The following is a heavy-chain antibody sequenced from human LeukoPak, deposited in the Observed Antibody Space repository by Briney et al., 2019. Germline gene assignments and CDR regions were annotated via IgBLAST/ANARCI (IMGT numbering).Heavy chain of an antibody. D-gene: IGHD3-10*01. Sequence: PGRSLRLSCAASGFTFSSYAMHWFRQAPGKGLEWVAVISYDGSNKYYADSVKGRFTISRDNSKNTLYLQMNSLRAEDTAVYYCARDTVLLWFGEYFDYWGQGTLVTVSS. CDR2: ISYDGSNK. J-gene: IGHJ4*02. V-gene: IGHV3-30*04. CDR3: ARDTVLLWFGEYFDY. CDR1: GFTFSSYA.